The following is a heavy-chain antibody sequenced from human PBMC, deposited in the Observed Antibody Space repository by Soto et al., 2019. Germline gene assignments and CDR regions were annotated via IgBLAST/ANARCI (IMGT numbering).Heavy chain of an antibody. Sequence: GSLRLSCGAPGVTFKDYGMHWVRQAPGKGLEWVAVISYEGKQTYYADSVKGRFTISKDKSKRTLFLQMNSLRVDDTAVYYCARDGWGSNWYFDLWGRGTLVTVSS. V-gene: IGHV3-30*03. CDR1: GVTFKDYG. J-gene: IGHJ2*01. CDR3: ARDGWGSNWYFDL. D-gene: IGHD3-16*01. CDR2: ISYEGKQT.